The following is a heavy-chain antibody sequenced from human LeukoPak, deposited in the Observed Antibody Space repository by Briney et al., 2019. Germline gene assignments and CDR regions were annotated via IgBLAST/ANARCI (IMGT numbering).Heavy chain of an antibody. V-gene: IGHV4-61*01. CDR3: AREQSGERGTFDI. D-gene: IGHD1-26*01. CDR1: GGSVSSGSYY. J-gene: IGHJ3*02. CDR2: IYYIGST. Sequence: SETLSLTCTVSGGSVSSGSYYWSWIRQPPGKGLEWIGYIYYIGSTNYNPSLKSRVTISLDTPKNQFSLELTSATAADTAVYYCAREQSGERGTFDIWGQGTMVTVSS.